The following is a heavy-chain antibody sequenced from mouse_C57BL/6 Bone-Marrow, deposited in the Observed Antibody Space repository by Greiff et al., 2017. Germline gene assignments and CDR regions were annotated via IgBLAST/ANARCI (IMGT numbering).Heavy chain of an antibody. Sequence: QVQLQQPGAELVKPGASVKMSCKASGYTFTSYWITWVKQRPGQGLEWIGDIYPTSGRTNYNEKFKSTAILTVDTSSNTAYMQLSSLTSEDSAVFYGARSGPLGRSFDYWGQGTTLTVSS. CDR1: GYTFTSYW. V-gene: IGHV1-55*01. D-gene: IGHD4-1*01. CDR3: ARSGPLGRSFDY. J-gene: IGHJ2*01. CDR2: IYPTSGRT.